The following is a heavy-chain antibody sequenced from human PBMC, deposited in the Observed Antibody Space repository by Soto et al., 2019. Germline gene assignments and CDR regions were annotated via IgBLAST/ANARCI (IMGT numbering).Heavy chain of an antibody. CDR1: GGTFSSYA. Sequence: SVKVSCKASGGTFSSYAISWVRQAPGQGLEWMGGIIPIFGTANYAQKFQGRVTITADESTSTAYMELSSLRSEDTAVYYCARDRHYYPSTGYYYFDYWGQGTLVTVSS. V-gene: IGHV1-69*13. CDR2: IIPIFGTA. CDR3: ARDRHYYPSTGYYYFDY. D-gene: IGHD3-22*01. J-gene: IGHJ4*02.